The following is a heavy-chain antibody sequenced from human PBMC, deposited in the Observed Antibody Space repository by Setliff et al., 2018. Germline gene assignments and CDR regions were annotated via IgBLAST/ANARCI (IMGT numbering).Heavy chain of an antibody. V-gene: IGHV4-61*09. CDR1: GGSISSGNYY. CDR3: ARAYYTGGYYGESPSFFFDS. CDR2: IFSKGST. D-gene: IGHD3-3*01. Sequence: SETLSLTCTVSGGSISSGNYYWSWIRQPAGKAPEWIGHIFSKGSTNNNPSLKSRVTIAIDSSKNQMSLRMTSVTAADTAVYYCARAYYTGGYYGESPSFFFDSWGQGTLVTVSS. J-gene: IGHJ4*02.